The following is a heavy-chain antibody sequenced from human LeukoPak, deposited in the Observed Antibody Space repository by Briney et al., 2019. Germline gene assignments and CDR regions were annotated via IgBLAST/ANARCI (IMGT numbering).Heavy chain of an antibody. CDR3: AKDSRQWLVEGLLGY. Sequence: GGSLRLSCAASGFTFSSYGMHWVRQAPGKGLEWVAVISYDGSNKYYADSVKGRFTISRDNSKNTLYLQMNSLRAEDTAVYYCAKDSRQWLVEGLLGYWGQGTLVTVSS. CDR1: GFTFSSYG. V-gene: IGHV3-30*18. CDR2: ISYDGSNK. J-gene: IGHJ4*02. D-gene: IGHD6-19*01.